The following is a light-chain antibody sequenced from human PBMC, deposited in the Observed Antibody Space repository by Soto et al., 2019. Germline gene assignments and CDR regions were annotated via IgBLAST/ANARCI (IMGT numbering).Light chain of an antibody. CDR3: QQRTDRPPWT. J-gene: IGKJ1*01. CDR1: QSIGLA. CDR2: VAS. V-gene: IGKV3-11*01. Sequence: EIVLTQSPATLSLSPGERATLSCRASQSIGLAIAWYQHKPGQAPRLLIFVASQRATGIPARFRGSGSGTDFTLSISSLEPEDFAVYYCQQRTDRPPWTFGQGTKVESK.